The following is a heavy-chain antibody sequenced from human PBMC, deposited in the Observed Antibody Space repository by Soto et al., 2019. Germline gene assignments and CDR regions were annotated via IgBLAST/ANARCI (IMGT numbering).Heavy chain of an antibody. D-gene: IGHD6-6*01. CDR1: GYSFTSYW. Sequence: GESLKISCKGSGYSFTSYWISWVRQMPGKGLEWMGRIDPSDSYTNYSPSFQGHVTISADKSISTAYLQWSSLKASDTAMYYCAIQLHHVYSSSYYDMDVCGQGTTVTVSS. J-gene: IGHJ6*02. V-gene: IGHV5-10-1*01. CDR2: IDPSDSYT. CDR3: AIQLHHVYSSSYYDMDV.